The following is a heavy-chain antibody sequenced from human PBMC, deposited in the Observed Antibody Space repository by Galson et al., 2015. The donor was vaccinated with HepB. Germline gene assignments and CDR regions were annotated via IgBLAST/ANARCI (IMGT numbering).Heavy chain of an antibody. Sequence: PALVKPTQTLTLTCTFSGFSLSTSGMCVSWIRQPPGKALEWLALIDWDDDKYYSTSLKTRLTISKDTSKNQVVLTMTNMDPVDTATYYCARIREKGQQLPSSDNYGMDVWGQGTTVTVPS. CDR1: GFSLSTSGMC. J-gene: IGHJ6*02. CDR2: IDWDDDK. CDR3: ARIREKGQQLPSSDNYGMDV. V-gene: IGHV2-70*01. D-gene: IGHD6-13*01.